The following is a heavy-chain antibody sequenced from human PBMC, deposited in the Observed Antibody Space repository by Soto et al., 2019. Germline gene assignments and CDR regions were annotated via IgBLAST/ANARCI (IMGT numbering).Heavy chain of an antibody. J-gene: IGHJ3*02. Sequence: QLHLVQSGAVVKKPGASVTVSCSASGYPVTAYYMHWVRQAPGRGLEWMGGINPATGAAKYTQTFPGRVTMTRDQSTSTVFMELSGLTSEDTAVFYCARGGGVGVAGSAAFDMWGQGTLVTVSS. CDR2: INPATGAA. CDR3: ARGGGVGVAGSAAFDM. D-gene: IGHD3-3*01. CDR1: GYPVTAYY. V-gene: IGHV1-2*02.